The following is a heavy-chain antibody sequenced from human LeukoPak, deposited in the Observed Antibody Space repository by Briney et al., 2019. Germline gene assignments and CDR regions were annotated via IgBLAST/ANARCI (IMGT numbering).Heavy chain of an antibody. J-gene: IGHJ5*02. Sequence: VASVKVSCKASGGTFSSYAISWVRQAPGQGLEWMGGIIPIFGTANYAQKFQGRVTITTDESTSTAYTELSSLRSVDTAVYYCASAIVVVTAIPGWFDPWGQGTLVTVSS. CDR3: ASAIVVVTAIPGWFDP. CDR2: IIPIFGTA. CDR1: GGTFSSYA. V-gene: IGHV1-69*05. D-gene: IGHD2-21*02.